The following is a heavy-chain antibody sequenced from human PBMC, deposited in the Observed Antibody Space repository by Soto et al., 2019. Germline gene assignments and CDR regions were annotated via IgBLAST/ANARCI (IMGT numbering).Heavy chain of an antibody. V-gene: IGHV3-66*01. CDR3: ARRAPNYYYYYMDV. Sequence: GGSLRLSCAASGFTVSSNYMSWVRQAPGKGLEWVSVIYSGGSTYYADSVKGRFTISRDNSKNTLYLQMNSLRAEDTAVYYCARRAPNYYYYYMDVWGKGTTVTVSS. CDR1: GFTVSSNY. CDR2: IYSGGST. J-gene: IGHJ6*03.